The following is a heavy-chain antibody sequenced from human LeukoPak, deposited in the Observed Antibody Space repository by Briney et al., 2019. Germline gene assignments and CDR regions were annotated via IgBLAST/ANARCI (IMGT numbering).Heavy chain of an antibody. CDR2: IYHSGST. D-gene: IGHD3-10*01. CDR1: GYSISSGYY. Sequence: PSETLSLTCTVSGYSISSGYYWGWIRRPPGKGLEWIRSIYHSGSTYYNPSLKSRVTISVDTSKNQFSLKLSSVTAADTAVYYCARGRNHWFDPWGQGTLVTVSS. CDR3: ARGRNHWFDP. J-gene: IGHJ5*02. V-gene: IGHV4-38-2*02.